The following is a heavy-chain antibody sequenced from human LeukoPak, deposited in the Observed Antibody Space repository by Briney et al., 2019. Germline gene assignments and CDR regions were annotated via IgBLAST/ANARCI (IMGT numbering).Heavy chain of an antibody. J-gene: IGHJ6*02. CDR2: INVVNGAI. V-gene: IGHV3-48*01. D-gene: IGHD3-10*01. CDR1: GFTLRYYQ. Sequence: GGSLRLSCATSGFTLRYYQMNWVRQAPGKGLEWVSYINVVNGAIYYADSVKGRFTISGDIATNSVHLQMNSLRAEDTALYYCVRDSNRGYDMDVWGQGTAVTVSS. CDR3: VRDSNRGYDMDV.